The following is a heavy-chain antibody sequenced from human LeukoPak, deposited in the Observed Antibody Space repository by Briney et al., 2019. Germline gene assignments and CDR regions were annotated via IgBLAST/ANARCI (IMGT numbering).Heavy chain of an antibody. CDR3: ASFGFAGYSSSWYHY. CDR1: GGTFSSYA. V-gene: IGHV1-69*04. CDR2: IIPILGIA. J-gene: IGHJ4*02. D-gene: IGHD6-13*01. Sequence: GASVKVSCKASGGTFSSYAISWVRQAPGQGLVWMGRIIPILGIANYAQKFQGRVTITADKSTSTAYMELSSLISEDTAVYYCASFGFAGYSSSWYHYWGQGTLVTVSS.